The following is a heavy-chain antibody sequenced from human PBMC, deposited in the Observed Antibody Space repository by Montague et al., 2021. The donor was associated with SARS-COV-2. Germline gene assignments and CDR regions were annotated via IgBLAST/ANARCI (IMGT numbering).Heavy chain of an antibody. CDR3: ARGQEVYAINGDLNY. CDR1: GDSIRSSSYY. Sequence: SETLSLTCTVAGDSIRSSSYYWGWIRQPPGRGLEWIGSIYYDGSTYYNPSFKSRATISVDTSKNQFSLTLSSVTAADTAVYYCARGQEVYAINGDLNYWGQGTLVTVSS. CDR2: IYYDGST. J-gene: IGHJ4*02. V-gene: IGHV4-39*07. D-gene: IGHD2-8*01.